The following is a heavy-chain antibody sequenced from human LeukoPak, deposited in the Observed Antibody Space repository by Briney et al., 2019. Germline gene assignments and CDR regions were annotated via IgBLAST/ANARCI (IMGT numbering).Heavy chain of an antibody. CDR2: IYTSGST. CDR1: GGSLSSYY. Sequence: PSETLSLTCTVSGGSLSSYYWSWIRQPAGKGLEWIGRIYTSGSTDYNPSLKSRVTISVDKSKNQFSLKVSSVTAADTAVYYCAREGGLGNWFDPWGQGTLVTVSS. CDR3: AREGGLGNWFDP. D-gene: IGHD1-26*01. J-gene: IGHJ5*02. V-gene: IGHV4-4*07.